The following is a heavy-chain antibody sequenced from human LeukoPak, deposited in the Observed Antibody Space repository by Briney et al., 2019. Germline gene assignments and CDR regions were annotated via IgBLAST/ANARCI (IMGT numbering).Heavy chain of an antibody. CDR1: GYTFTSYS. CDR2: INPGGGGT. Sequence: ASVKVSCKASGYTFTSYSMHWVRQAPGQGLEWMGIINPGGGGTNYAQKFQGRVTTSRDTSTSTVYMELSSLKSEDTAVYYCARSFDSSAYIYFDYWGQGTLVTVSS. CDR3: ARSFDSSAYIYFDY. V-gene: IGHV1-46*01. D-gene: IGHD3-22*01. J-gene: IGHJ4*02.